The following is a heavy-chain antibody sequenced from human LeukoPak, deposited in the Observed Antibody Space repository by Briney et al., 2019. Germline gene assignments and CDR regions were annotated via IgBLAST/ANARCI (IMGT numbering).Heavy chain of an antibody. D-gene: IGHD3-22*01. V-gene: IGHV1-18*01. Sequence: ASVKVSCKASGYTFTSYGISWVRQAPGQGLEWMGWISAYNGNTNYAQKLQGRVTMTTDTSTSTAYMELRSLRSDDTAVYYCARGGITMIVVVITTPFDYYYMDVWGKGTTVTVSS. CDR2: ISAYNGNT. CDR1: GYTFTSYG. CDR3: ARGGITMIVVVITTPFDYYYMDV. J-gene: IGHJ6*03.